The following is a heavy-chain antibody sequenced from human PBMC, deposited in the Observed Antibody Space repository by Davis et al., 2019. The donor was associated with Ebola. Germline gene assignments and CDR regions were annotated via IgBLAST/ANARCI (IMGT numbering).Heavy chain of an antibody. V-gene: IGHV3-30*04. CDR3: ARDRNWNYDFWSGHFDY. CDR1: GFTISTHA. Sequence: GESLKISCAASGFTISTHAIHWVRQAPGKGLEWVAVISSDGNNKYYVDSVKGRFTISRDTSKHTLYLQMNTLRAEDTAVYYCARDRNWNYDFWSGHFDYWGQGALVTVSS. J-gene: IGHJ4*02. D-gene: IGHD3-3*01. CDR2: ISSDGNNK.